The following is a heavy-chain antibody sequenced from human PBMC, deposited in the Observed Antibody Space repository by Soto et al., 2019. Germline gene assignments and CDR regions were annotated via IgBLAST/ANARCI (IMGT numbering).Heavy chain of an antibody. Sequence: RASVKVSCKASGYTFTSYYMHWVRQAPGQGLEWMGIINPSGGSTSYAQKFQGRVTMTRDTSTSTVYMELSSLRSEDTAVYYCARGIGGSYYYYYGMDVWGQGTTVTVSS. CDR1: GYTFTSYY. D-gene: IGHD1-26*01. CDR2: INPSGGST. CDR3: ARGIGGSYYYYYGMDV. J-gene: IGHJ6*02. V-gene: IGHV1-46*01.